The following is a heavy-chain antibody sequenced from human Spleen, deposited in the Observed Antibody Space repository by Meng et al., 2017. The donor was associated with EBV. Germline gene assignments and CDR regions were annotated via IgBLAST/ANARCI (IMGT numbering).Heavy chain of an antibody. D-gene: IGHD2-21*01. J-gene: IGHJ4*02. CDR1: GLSVSTSGVG. CDR2: IYWDDEK. CDR3: AHRRRGIVVVRPTCDY. Sequence: QITLKESGPTLVKPTQTLTLTCTLSGLSVSTSGVGVGWIRQPPGKALEWLALIYWDDEKRYSPSLKSRLTITRDTSKNQVILTMTNMDPVDTATYYCAHRRRGIVVVRPTCDYWGQGTLVTVS. V-gene: IGHV2-5*02.